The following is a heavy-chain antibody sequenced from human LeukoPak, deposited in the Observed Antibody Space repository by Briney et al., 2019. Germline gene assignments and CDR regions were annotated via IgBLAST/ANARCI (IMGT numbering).Heavy chain of an antibody. CDR2: ISGDGTRT. CDR3: AKWPEGAMDYFDY. D-gene: IGHD3-16*01. Sequence: GGSLRLSCAASGFTFTTYAMNWARQAPGKGLEWVSAISGDGTRTYYADSVKGQFTISRDNSKNTLYLEMSSLRVEDTAIYYCAKWPEGAMDYFDYWGQGTLVTVSS. CDR1: GFTFTTYA. V-gene: IGHV3-23*01. J-gene: IGHJ4*02.